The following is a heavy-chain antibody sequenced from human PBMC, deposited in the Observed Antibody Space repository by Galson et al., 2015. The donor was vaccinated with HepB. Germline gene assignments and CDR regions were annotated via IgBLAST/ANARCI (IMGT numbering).Heavy chain of an antibody. CDR3: ARRSVTYYDFWSGYPLDY. V-gene: IGHV3-48*04. CDR1: GFTFSSYS. D-gene: IGHD3-3*01. J-gene: IGHJ4*02. CDR2: ISSSGSTI. Sequence: SLRLSCAASGFTFSSYSMNWVRQAPGKGLEWVSYISSSGSTIYYADSVKGRFTISRDNAKNSLYLQMNSLRAEDTAVYYCARRSVTYYDFWSGYPLDYWGQGTLVTVSS.